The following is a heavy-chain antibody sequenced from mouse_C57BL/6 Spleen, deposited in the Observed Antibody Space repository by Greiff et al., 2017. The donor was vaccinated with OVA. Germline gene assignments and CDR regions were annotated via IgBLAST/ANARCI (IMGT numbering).Heavy chain of an antibody. CDR2: LYPGDGDT. V-gene: IGHV1-80*01. CDR1: GYAFSSYW. D-gene: IGHD2-4*01. CDR3: AREVYDYDFDY. Sequence: QVQLQQSGAELVKPGASVKISCKASGYAFSSYWMNWVKQRPGKGLEWIGQLYPGDGDTNYNGKFKGKATLTADKSASTAYMQLISLTSEDSAVYFCAREVYDYDFDYWGQGTTLTVSS. J-gene: IGHJ2*01.